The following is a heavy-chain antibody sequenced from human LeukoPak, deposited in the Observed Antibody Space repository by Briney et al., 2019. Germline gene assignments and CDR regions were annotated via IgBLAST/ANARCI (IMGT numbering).Heavy chain of an antibody. CDR2: INPNRDGT. CDR1: GYTFLGYH. D-gene: IGHD2/OR15-2a*01. J-gene: IGHJ5*02. CDR3: ARATSNTERAGFDP. Sequence: ASVTHLCKDSGYTFLGYHMNCVRQAPGQGLEWMAWINPNRDGTNYAQNFQGRVTMTRDTSISIAYMELSGLRSDDTAVYYCARATSNTERAGFDPWVTGTLLTVSS. V-gene: IGHV1-2*02.